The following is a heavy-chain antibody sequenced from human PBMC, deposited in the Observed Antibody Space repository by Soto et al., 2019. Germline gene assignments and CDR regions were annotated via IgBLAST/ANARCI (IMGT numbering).Heavy chain of an antibody. D-gene: IGHD1-26*01. V-gene: IGHV4-61*10. Sequence: SDTLTLTCTVSGGSASRDEDYWIWIGESAGKGLEWIGEINHSGNTNYNPSLKSRVTMLVDTSKNQFSLSLSSVTAADTAVYYCANLIVFHSSYYHDYWGHGTLVTVSS. CDR3: ANLIVFHSSYYHDY. CDR1: GGSASRDEDY. J-gene: IGHJ4*01. CDR2: INHSGNT.